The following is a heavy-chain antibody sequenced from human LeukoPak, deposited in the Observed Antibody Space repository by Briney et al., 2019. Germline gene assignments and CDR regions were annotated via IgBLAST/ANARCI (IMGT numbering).Heavy chain of an antibody. J-gene: IGHJ5*02. CDR1: GYTFTSYD. CDR3: ARGRPLYNWFDP. CDR2: MNPNSGNT. V-gene: IGHV1-8*01. Sequence: ASVKVSCKASGYTFTSYDINWVRQATGQGLEWMGWMNPNSGNTGYAQKFQGRVTMTRNTSISTAHMELSSLRSEDTAVYYCARGRPLYNWFDPWGQGTLVTVSS.